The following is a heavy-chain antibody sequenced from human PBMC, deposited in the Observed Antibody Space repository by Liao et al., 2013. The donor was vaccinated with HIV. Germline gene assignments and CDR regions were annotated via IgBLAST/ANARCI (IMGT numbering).Heavy chain of an antibody. Sequence: QVQLQQWGAGLLKPSETLSLTCAVYGGSFSGYYWSWIRQPPGKGLEWIGEINHSGSTNYNPSLKSRVTISVDTSKNQFSLKLSSVTAADTTVYYCARGGKYGSTGTTGGQGTPGHRLL. CDR1: GGSFSGYY. CDR3: ARGGKYGSTGTT. CDR2: INHSGST. J-gene: IGHJ4*02. V-gene: IGHV4-34*01. D-gene: IGHD2/OR15-2a*01.